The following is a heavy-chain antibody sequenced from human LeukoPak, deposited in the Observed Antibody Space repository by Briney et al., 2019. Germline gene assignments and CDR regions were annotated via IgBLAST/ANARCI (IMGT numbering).Heavy chain of an antibody. CDR2: MNPNSGNT. V-gene: IGHV1-8*01. D-gene: IGHD3-22*01. Sequence: ASVKVSCKASGYTFTSYDINWVRQATGQGLEWMGWMNPNSGNTGYAQKFQGRVTMTRNTSISTAYMELSSLRSEDTAVYYCASRVVVVIIDAFDIWGQGTMVTVSS. J-gene: IGHJ3*02. CDR3: ASRVVVVIIDAFDI. CDR1: GYTFTSYD.